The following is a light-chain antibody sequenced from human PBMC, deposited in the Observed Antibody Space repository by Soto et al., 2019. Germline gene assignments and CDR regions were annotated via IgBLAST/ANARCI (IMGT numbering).Light chain of an antibody. CDR1: SIDVGGYNY. Sequence: QSALTQPASVSGSPGQSITISCTGTSIDVGGYNYVSWFQQHPGKAPKLKIYEVSNRPSGVSNRFSGSKSGYTASLTISELQAEEEADYYCTSFTSSSTWVFGGGTKLTVL. CDR2: EVS. J-gene: IGLJ3*02. CDR3: TSFTSSSTWV. V-gene: IGLV2-14*03.